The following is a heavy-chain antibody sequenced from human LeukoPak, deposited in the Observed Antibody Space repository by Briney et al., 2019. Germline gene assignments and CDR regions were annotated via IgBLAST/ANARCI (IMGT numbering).Heavy chain of an antibody. J-gene: IGHJ4*02. V-gene: IGHV3-11*01. Sequence: GGSLRLSCAASGFTFSDYYMSRIRQAPGKGLEWVSYISSSGSTIYYADSVKGRFTISRDNAKNSLYLQMNSLRAEDTAVYYCAKLYTYGYIPDYWGQGTLVTVSS. CDR1: GFTFSDYY. D-gene: IGHD5-18*01. CDR3: AKLYTYGYIPDY. CDR2: ISSSGSTI.